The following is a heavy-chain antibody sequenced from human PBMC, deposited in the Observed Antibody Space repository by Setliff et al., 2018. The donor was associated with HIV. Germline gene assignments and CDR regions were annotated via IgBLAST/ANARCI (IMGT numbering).Heavy chain of an antibody. CDR3: TVDGSVTLFGVVPGPYNWFDP. V-gene: IGHV3-15*01. CDR2: VKSATDGGII. CDR1: GLTFSNAW. J-gene: IGHJ5*02. D-gene: IGHD3-3*01. Sequence: PGESLKISCATSGLTFSNAWMSWVRQAPGKGLEWVGRVKSATDGGIINYAAPVKGRFIISRDDSHNTLYLQMNSLKTEDSAVYYCTVDGSVTLFGVVPGPYNWFDPRGQGTLVTVSS.